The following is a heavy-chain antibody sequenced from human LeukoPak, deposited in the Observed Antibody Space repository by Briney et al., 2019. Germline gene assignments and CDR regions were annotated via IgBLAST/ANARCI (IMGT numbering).Heavy chain of an antibody. J-gene: IGHJ4*02. CDR1: GYTFTGYY. Sequence: ASVKVSCKASGYTFTGYYMHWVRQAPAQGLEWMGWINPNSGGTNYAQKFQGRVTMTRDTSISTAYMELNRMRSDDTAVYYCARDKVAAAGTGIDYWGQGTLVTVSS. CDR3: ARDKVAAAGTGIDY. CDR2: INPNSGGT. D-gene: IGHD6-13*01. V-gene: IGHV1-2*02.